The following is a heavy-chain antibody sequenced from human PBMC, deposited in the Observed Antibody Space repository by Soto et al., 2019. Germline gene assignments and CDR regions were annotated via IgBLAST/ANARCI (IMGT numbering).Heavy chain of an antibody. CDR1: GGSISSGGYY. J-gene: IGHJ4*02. Sequence: PSETLSLTCTVSGGSISSGGYYWSWIRQHPGKGLEWIGYIYYSGSTYYNPSLKSRVTISVDTSKNQFSLKLSSVTAADTAVYYCARVFSPDPYLGRRLAVAGTSDYWGQGTQVTVSS. CDR2: IYYSGST. V-gene: IGHV4-31*03. D-gene: IGHD6-19*01. CDR3: ARVFSPDPYLGRRLAVAGTSDY.